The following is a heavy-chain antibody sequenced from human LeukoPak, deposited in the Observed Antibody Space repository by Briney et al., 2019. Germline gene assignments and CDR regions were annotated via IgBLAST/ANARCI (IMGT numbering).Heavy chain of an antibody. CDR1: GFILSNCA. Sequence: GGSLRLSCAASGFILSNCAMTWVRQAPGKGLEWVSYISSSSSTIYYADSVKGRFTISRDNAKNSLYLQMNSLRAEDTAVYYCARDLALWFGSPGGYWFDPWGQGTLVTVSS. V-gene: IGHV3-48*04. J-gene: IGHJ5*02. CDR2: ISSSSSTI. CDR3: ARDLALWFGSPGGYWFDP. D-gene: IGHD3-10*01.